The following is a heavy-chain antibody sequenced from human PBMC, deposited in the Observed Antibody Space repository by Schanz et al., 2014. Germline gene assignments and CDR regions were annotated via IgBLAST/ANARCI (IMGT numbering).Heavy chain of an antibody. V-gene: IGHV3-33*01. Sequence: VQLLESGGGLVQPGTSLILSCSVSGFSLNTYGIHWFRQPAGKGLEWVAVIWNNGVTKYYADSVEGRFTISRDNSRNTLYLQMNSLRTEDTAVYYCASPSGYSDYGTYFDFWGQGTLVTVSS. CDR2: IWNNGVTK. CDR1: GFSLNTYG. J-gene: IGHJ4*02. CDR3: ASPSGYSDYGTYFDF. D-gene: IGHD5-12*01.